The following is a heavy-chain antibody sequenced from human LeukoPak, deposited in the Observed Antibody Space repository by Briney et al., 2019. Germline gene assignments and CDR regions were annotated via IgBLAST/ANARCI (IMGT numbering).Heavy chain of an antibody. D-gene: IGHD6-19*01. Sequence: PGGSLRLSCAASGFTFDDYGMSWVRQAPGKGLEWVSSISSSSIYIYYADSVKGRFTISRDNAKKSVHLQMNSLRAEDTAVYYCARGASVVAGSDNAFDIWGQGTMVTVSS. V-gene: IGHV3-21*01. J-gene: IGHJ3*02. CDR1: GFTFDDYG. CDR2: ISSSSIYI. CDR3: ARGASVVAGSDNAFDI.